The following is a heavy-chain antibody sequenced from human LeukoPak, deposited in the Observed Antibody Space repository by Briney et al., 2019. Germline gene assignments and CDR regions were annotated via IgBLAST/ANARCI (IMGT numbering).Heavy chain of an antibody. CDR3: ARGWDYGGNYDY. V-gene: IGHV4-59*01. CDR1: GGSISSYY. D-gene: IGHD4-23*01. Sequence: SETLSLTCTVSGGSISSYYWSWIRQPPGKGLEWIGYIYYSGSTNYNPSLKSRVTISVDTSKNQFSLKLSSVTAADTAVYYCARGWDYGGNYDYWGQGTLVTVSS. J-gene: IGHJ4*02. CDR2: IYYSGST.